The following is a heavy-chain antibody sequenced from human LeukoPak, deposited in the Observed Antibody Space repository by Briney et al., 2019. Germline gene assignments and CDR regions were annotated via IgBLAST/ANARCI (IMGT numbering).Heavy chain of an antibody. V-gene: IGHV3-21*01. Sequence: GGSLRLSCAASGFTFSSYSMNWVRQAPGKGLEWVSSISSSSSYIYYADSVKGRFTISRDNAKNSLYLQMNSLRAEDTAVYYWGRAPTRVTEGGNWSAPGGGEPLVTVSS. CDR3: GRAPTRVTEGGNWSAP. J-gene: IGHJ5*02. CDR1: GFTFSSYS. CDR2: ISSSSSYI. D-gene: IGHD3-16*01.